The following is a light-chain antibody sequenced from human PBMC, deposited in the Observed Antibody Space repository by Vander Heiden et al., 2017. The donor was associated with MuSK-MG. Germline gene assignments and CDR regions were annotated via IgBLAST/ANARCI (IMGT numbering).Light chain of an antibody. J-gene: IGKJ4*01. CDR1: QSVRNY. CDR2: DAS. V-gene: IGKV3-11*01. CDR3: QQRSNWPLT. Sequence: EIVFTPSPATLSLSPGEGATLSCRASQSVRNYLAWYQQKPGQAPRLLIYDASNRATGIPARFSGGGSGTDFTLTISSLEPDDFAVYYCQQRSNWPLTFGGGTKVEIK.